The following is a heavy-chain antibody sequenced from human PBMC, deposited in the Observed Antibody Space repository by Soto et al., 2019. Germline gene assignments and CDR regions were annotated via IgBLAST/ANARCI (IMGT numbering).Heavy chain of an antibody. V-gene: IGHV4-59*08. CDR3: ARQRSGVVRGVNFDY. CDR2: IYYSGST. D-gene: IGHD3-10*01. J-gene: IGHJ4*02. CDR1: GGSISSYY. Sequence: PSETLSLTCTVSGGSISSYYWSWIRQPPGKGLEWIGYIYYSGSTNYNPSLKSRVTISVDTSKNQFSLKLSSVTAADTAVYYCARQRSGVVRGVNFDYWGQGTLVTVSS.